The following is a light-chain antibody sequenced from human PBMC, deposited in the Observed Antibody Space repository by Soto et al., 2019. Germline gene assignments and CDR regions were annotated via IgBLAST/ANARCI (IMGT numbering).Light chain of an antibody. CDR3: SAWDDSLSGVV. CDR2: SNS. Sequence: QSVLTQPPSASGTPGQRVTISCSGSSSNIGSNSVHWYQQLPGTAPKLLIYSNSQRPSGVPERISGSKSGTSASLAISGLLSEDVAAYYSSAWDDSLSGVVFGGGTKVTVL. J-gene: IGLJ2*01. V-gene: IGLV1-47*01. CDR1: SSNIGSNS.